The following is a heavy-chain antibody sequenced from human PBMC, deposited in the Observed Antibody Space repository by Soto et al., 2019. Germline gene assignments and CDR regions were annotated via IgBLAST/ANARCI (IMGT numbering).Heavy chain of an antibody. CDR3: ARSLAAAFDY. Sequence: GGSLRLSCAASGFTFSSYAMHWVRQAPGKGLEWVAVISYDGSNKYYADSVKGRFTISRDNSKNTLYLQMNSLRAEDTAVYYCARSLAAAFDYWGQGTLVTVSS. V-gene: IGHV3-30-3*01. CDR2: ISYDGSNK. CDR1: GFTFSSYA. D-gene: IGHD6-13*01. J-gene: IGHJ4*02.